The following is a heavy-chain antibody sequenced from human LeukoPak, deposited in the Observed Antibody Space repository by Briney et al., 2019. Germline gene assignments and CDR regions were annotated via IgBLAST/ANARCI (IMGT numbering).Heavy chain of an antibody. CDR3: ASIGAESYKTFDI. CDR1: GFTFSSYW. J-gene: IGHJ3*02. Sequence: GGSLRLSCAASGFTFSSYWMSWVRQAPGKGLEWVANIKQDGSEKYYVDSVKGRFTISRGNAKNTLYLQMNSLRAEDTAVYYCASIGAESYKTFDIWGQGTMVTVSS. CDR2: IKQDGSEK. D-gene: IGHD1-26*01. V-gene: IGHV3-7*01.